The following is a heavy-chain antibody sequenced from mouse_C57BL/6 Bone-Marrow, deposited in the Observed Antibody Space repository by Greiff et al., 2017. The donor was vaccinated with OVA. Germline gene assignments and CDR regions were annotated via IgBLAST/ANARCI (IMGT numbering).Heavy chain of an antibody. D-gene: IGHD2-3*01. Sequence: EVQGVESGGGLVQPGGSLKLSCAASGFTFSDYGMAWVRQAPRKGPEWVAFISNLAYSIYYADTVTGRFTISRENAKNTLYLEMSSLRSEDTAMYYCARHVGDGYFLYAMDYWGKGTSVTVSS. CDR1: GFTFSDYG. CDR3: ARHVGDGYFLYAMDY. J-gene: IGHJ4*01. V-gene: IGHV5-15*01. CDR2: ISNLAYSI.